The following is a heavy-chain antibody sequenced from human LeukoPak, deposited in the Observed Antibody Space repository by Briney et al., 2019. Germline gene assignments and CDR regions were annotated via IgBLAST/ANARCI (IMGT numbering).Heavy chain of an antibody. V-gene: IGHV1-18*01. Sequence: SVKVSCTASGNTFTNYGFSWVRQAPGQGLEWMGWISAYNGNTNYTQKLQGRVTMTTDAPTSTAYMELRSLRSDDTAVYYCARGAREQQPDYYYGLDVWGQGTTVTVSS. CDR1: GNTFTNYG. CDR3: ARGAREQQPDYYYGLDV. J-gene: IGHJ6*02. D-gene: IGHD6-13*01. CDR2: ISAYNGNT.